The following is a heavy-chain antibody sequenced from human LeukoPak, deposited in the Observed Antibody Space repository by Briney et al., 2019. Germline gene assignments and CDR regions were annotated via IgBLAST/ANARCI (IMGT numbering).Heavy chain of an antibody. Sequence: PSETLSLTCTVSGGSISSSTYYWGWIRQPPGKGLEWIGYIYYSGSTNYNPSLKSRVTISVDTSKNQFSLKLSSVTAADTAVYYCARLSSITIFGVAQPTLSSRFDYWGQGTLVTVSS. J-gene: IGHJ4*02. D-gene: IGHD3-3*01. CDR3: ARLSSITIFGVAQPTLSSRFDY. V-gene: IGHV4-61*05. CDR1: GGSISSSTYY. CDR2: IYYSGST.